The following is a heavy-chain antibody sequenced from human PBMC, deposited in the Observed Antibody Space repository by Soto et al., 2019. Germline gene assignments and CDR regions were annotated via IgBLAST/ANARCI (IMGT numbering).Heavy chain of an antibody. D-gene: IGHD1-1*01. CDR2: ISSSSSYI. CDR1: GFTFSSYS. J-gene: IGHJ4*02. CDR3: ARGGRGWNDFSFDY. Sequence: EVQLVESGGGLVKPGGSLRLSCAASGFTFSSYSMNWVRQAPGKGLEWVSSISSSSSYIYYADSVKGRFTISRDNAKNSLYLQMNSLRAEDTAVYYCARGGRGWNDFSFDYWGQGTLVTVSS. V-gene: IGHV3-21*01.